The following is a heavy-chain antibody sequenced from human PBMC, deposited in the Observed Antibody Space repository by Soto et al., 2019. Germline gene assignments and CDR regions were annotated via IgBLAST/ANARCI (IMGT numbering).Heavy chain of an antibody. J-gene: IGHJ6*02. CDR2: ISYDGSNK. D-gene: IGHD2-15*01. CDR1: GFTFSSYA. CDR3: ARGIVVVVAATPHYYGMDV. Sequence: GGSLRLSCAASGFTFSSYAMHWVRQAPGMGLEWVAVISYDGSNKYYADSVKGRFTISRDNSKNTLYLQMNSLRAEDTAVYYCARGIVVVVAATPHYYGMDVWGQGTTVTVSS. V-gene: IGHV3-30-3*01.